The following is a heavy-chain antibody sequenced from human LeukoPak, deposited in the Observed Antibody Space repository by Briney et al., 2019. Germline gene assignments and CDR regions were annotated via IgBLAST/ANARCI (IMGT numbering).Heavy chain of an antibody. CDR1: GFTFSNYA. CDR3: ARGTALQDY. V-gene: IGHV3-74*01. D-gene: IGHD2/OR15-2a*01. J-gene: IGHJ4*02. CDR2: INSDGSTT. Sequence: EGSLRLSCAASGFTFSNYAMTWVRQAPGKGLVWVSHINSDGSTTSYADSVKGRFTISRDNAQNTLYLQMNSLRAEDTAVYYCARGTALQDYWGQGTLVTVSS.